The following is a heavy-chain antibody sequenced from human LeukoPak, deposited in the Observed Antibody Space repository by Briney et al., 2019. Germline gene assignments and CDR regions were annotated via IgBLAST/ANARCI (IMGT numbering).Heavy chain of an antibody. Sequence: SETLSLTCTVSGDSIDSGDYYWSWIRQPPGRGLEWIGYIYYSGSTYYNPSLKSRVTLSMDTSKNQFSLNLGSVTAADTAVYYCANPNGSSSFDYWGQGTLVTVSS. CDR2: IYYSGST. CDR3: ANPNGSSSFDY. CDR1: GDSIDSGDYY. J-gene: IGHJ4*02. V-gene: IGHV4-30-4*01. D-gene: IGHD6-6*01.